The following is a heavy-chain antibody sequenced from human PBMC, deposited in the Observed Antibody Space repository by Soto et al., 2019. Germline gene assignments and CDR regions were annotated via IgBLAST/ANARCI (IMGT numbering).Heavy chain of an antibody. J-gene: IGHJ4*02. D-gene: IGHD2-21*02. V-gene: IGHV3-30*03. Sequence: QVQLVESGGGVVQPGTSLRLSCKASGFIFIDYLIHWVRQAPGKGLEWLAVLSFDGTAEYYADSTRGRLTISRDIPKSTTYLVSTNVRVDDTAMYYCARGAKRLQSMEVLEYWGQGTLVTVPS. CDR3: ARGAKRLQSMEVLEY. CDR1: GFIFIDYL. CDR2: LSFDGTAE.